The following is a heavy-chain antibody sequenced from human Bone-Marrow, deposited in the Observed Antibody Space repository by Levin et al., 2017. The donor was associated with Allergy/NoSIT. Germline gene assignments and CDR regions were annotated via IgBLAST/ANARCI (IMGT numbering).Heavy chain of an antibody. Sequence: GESLKISCAASGFTFSTFWMHWVRQTPGKGLLWVSRINEDGTATDYADSVKGRFTISRDNAKNTLYLQMNSLRADDTGVYFCASTLYEIFTGLYGMDVWGQGTTVTVSS. D-gene: IGHD3-9*01. V-gene: IGHV3-74*01. CDR2: INEDGTAT. CDR3: ASTLYEIFTGLYGMDV. J-gene: IGHJ6*02. CDR1: GFTFSTFW.